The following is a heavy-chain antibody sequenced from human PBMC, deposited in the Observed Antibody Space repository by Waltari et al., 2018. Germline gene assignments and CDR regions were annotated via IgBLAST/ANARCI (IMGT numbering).Heavy chain of an antibody. CDR2: INHSGST. D-gene: IGHD5-18*01. J-gene: IGHJ4*02. CDR1: GGSFSGYY. V-gene: IGHV4-34*01. Sequence: QVQLQQWGAGLLKPSETLSLTCAVHGGSFSGYYWSWIRQPPGKGLEWIGEINHSGSTNYNPSLKSRVTISVDTSKNQFSLKLSSVTAADTAVYYCARVLDTAMVTGVFDYWGQGTLVTVSS. CDR3: ARVLDTAMVTGVFDY.